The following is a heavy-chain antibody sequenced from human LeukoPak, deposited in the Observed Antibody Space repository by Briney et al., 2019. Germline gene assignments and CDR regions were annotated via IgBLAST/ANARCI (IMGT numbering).Heavy chain of an antibody. CDR2: ISSSSSYI. J-gene: IGHJ4*02. V-gene: IGHV3-21*01. D-gene: IGHD2-21*02. CDR1: GFTFSSYS. Sequence: PGGSLRLSCAASGFTFSSYSMNWVRQAPGEGLEWVSSISSSSSYIYYADSVKGRFTISRDNAKNSLYLQMNSLRAEDTAVYYCARDCGGDCSPGSDYWGQGTLVTVSS. CDR3: ARDCGGDCSPGSDY.